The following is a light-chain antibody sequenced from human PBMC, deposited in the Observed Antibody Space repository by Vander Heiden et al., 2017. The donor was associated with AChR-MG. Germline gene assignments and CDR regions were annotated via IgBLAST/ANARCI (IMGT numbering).Light chain of an antibody. CDR3: QEYSSPYT. Sequence: EIVLTQSPGTLSLSPGERATLSCRASQSLKNTYLAWYQQKPGQTPRLLIYGISNRATGIPDRISGSGSGTDFTLTISRLEPEDFAVYYCQEYSSPYTFGQGTKLEIK. J-gene: IGKJ2*01. CDR2: GIS. CDR1: QSLKNTY. V-gene: IGKV3-20*01.